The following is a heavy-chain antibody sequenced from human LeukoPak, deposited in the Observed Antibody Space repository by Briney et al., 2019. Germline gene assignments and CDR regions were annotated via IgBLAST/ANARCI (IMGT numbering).Heavy chain of an antibody. J-gene: IGHJ6*03. CDR3: ATAKSLRYYYMDV. D-gene: IGHD4/OR15-4a*01. CDR1: GYTLTELS. Sequence: ASVKVSCKVSGYTLTELSMHWVRQAPGKGLEWMGGFDPEDGETIYAQKFQGRVTMTEDTSTDTAYMELSSLRSEDMAVYYCATAKSLRYYYMDVWGKGTTVTVSS. V-gene: IGHV1-24*01. CDR2: FDPEDGET.